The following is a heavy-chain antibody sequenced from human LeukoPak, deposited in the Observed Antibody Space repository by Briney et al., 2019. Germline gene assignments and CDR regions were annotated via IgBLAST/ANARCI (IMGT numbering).Heavy chain of an antibody. Sequence: PGRSLRVSCAASGFTFVDYAMHWVRQAPGKGLEWVSGISWNSGSIGYADSVKGRFTISRDNAKNSLYLQMNSLRAEDTALYHCAKDMSSGYDAFDIWGQGTMVTVSS. J-gene: IGHJ3*02. D-gene: IGHD5-12*01. CDR3: AKDMSSGYDAFDI. CDR2: ISWNSGSI. CDR1: GFTFVDYA. V-gene: IGHV3-9*01.